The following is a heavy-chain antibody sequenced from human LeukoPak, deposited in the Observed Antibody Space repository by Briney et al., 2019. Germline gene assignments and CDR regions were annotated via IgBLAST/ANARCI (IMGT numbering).Heavy chain of an antibody. CDR1: GFTFSNSA. CDR2: ISGSGTGT. V-gene: IGHV3-23*01. CDR3: AKDPGFDP. J-gene: IGHJ5*02. Sequence: GGSLRLSCAASGFTFSNSAMSWVRQAPGKGLEWVSTISGSGTGTYYADSVKGRFTISRDNSKNTLYLQMNSLRAEDTAIYYCAKDPGFDPWGQGTLVTVSS.